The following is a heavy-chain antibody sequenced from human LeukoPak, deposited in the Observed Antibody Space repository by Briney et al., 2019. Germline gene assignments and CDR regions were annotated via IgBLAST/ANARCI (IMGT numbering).Heavy chain of an antibody. CDR3: AREGRGLGYCSSTSCYGAFDY. D-gene: IGHD2-2*01. Sequence: ASVKVSCKASGYTFTSYAMHWVRQAPGQRLEWMGWINAGSGNTKYSQKFQGRVTITRDTSASTAYMELSSLRSEDTAVYYCAREGRGLGYCSSTSCYGAFDYWGQGTLVTVSS. CDR2: INAGSGNT. CDR1: GYTFTSYA. J-gene: IGHJ4*02. V-gene: IGHV1-3*01.